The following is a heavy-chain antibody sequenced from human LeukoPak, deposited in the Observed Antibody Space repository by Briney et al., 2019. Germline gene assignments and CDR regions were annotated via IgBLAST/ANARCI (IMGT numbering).Heavy chain of an antibody. Sequence: SETLSLTCTVSGGSISSYYWSWIRQPAGKGLEWIGRIYTSGNTNYNPSLKSRVCMSGDTSKNQVSLKLRSVTAADTAVYYCARDPTTVTTIFDSWGQGTLVTVSS. V-gene: IGHV4-4*07. D-gene: IGHD4-17*01. CDR2: IYTSGNT. CDR3: ARDPTTVTTIFDS. J-gene: IGHJ4*02. CDR1: GGSISSYY.